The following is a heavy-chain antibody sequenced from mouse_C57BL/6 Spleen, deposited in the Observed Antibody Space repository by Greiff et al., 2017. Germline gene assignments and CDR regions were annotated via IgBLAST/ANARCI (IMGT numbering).Heavy chain of an antibody. J-gene: IGHJ3*01. V-gene: IGHV1-80*01. Sequence: VQVVESGAELVKPGASVKISCKASGYAFSSYWMNWVKQRPGKGLEWIGQIYPGDGDTNYNGKFKGKATLTADKSSSTAYMQLSSLTSEDSAVYFCARKGVTGTFAYWGQGTLVTVSA. CDR1: GYAFSSYW. CDR3: ARKGVTGTFAY. D-gene: IGHD4-1*01. CDR2: IYPGDGDT.